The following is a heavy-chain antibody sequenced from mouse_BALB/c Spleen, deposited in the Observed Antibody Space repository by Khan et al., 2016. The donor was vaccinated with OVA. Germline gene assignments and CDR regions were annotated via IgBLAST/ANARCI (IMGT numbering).Heavy chain of an antibody. CDR3: ARDYGSLYWFFDV. Sequence: EVELVVSGPGLVKPSQTVSLTCTVTGISITSGNYRWSWIRQFPGNKLEWIGNIYYSGTVTYNPSLTSRTTITRDTSKNQFFLEMNSLTAEDTATYYCARDYGSLYWFFDVWGAGTTVTVSS. CDR2: IYYSGTV. J-gene: IGHJ1*01. D-gene: IGHD1-1*01. CDR1: GISITSGNYR. V-gene: IGHV3-5*02.